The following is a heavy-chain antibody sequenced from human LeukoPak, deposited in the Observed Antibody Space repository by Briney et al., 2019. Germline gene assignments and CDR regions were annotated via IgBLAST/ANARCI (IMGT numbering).Heavy chain of an antibody. D-gene: IGHD6-6*01. V-gene: IGHV3-74*01. J-gene: IGHJ6*03. Sequence: GGSLRLSCAASGFAFSSNWMHWVRHAPGKGLVWVSHINTDARTTAYADFVKGRFTISRDNSKNTLYLQMNSLRAEDTAVYYCARVFSTSGRGYDYMDVWGKGTSVIISS. CDR3: ARVFSTSGRGYDYMDV. CDR1: GFAFSSNW. CDR2: INTDARTT.